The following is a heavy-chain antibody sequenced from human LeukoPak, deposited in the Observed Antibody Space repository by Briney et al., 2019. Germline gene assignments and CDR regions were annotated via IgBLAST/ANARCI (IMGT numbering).Heavy chain of an antibody. Sequence: SETLSLTCTVSGGSISSGSYYWSWIRQPAGKGLEWIGRIYTSGSTNYNPSLKSRVTISVDTSKNQFSLKLSSVTAADTAVYYCARSFRLLYDVSSYYYYMDVWGKGTTVTISS. CDR2: IYTSGST. CDR3: ARSFRLLYDVSSYYYYMDV. J-gene: IGHJ6*03. D-gene: IGHD3-3*01. V-gene: IGHV4-61*02. CDR1: GGSISSGSYY.